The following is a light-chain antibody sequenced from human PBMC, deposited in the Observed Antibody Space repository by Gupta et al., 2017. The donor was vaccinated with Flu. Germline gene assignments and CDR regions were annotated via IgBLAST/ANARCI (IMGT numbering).Light chain of an antibody. J-gene: IGKJ1*01. Sequence: DIQMTQSPSTLSASVGDRVTITCRASQSISSWLAWYQQKPGKAPNLLIYKASTLESGVPSRFSGGGSETEFTLTISSLQPDDFATYYCQQDDSYSWTFGQGTKVEI. V-gene: IGKV1-5*03. CDR2: KAS. CDR3: QQDDSYSWT. CDR1: QSISSW.